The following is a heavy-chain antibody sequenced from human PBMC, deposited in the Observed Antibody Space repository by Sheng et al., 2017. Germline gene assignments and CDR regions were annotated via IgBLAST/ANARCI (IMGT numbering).Heavy chain of an antibody. V-gene: IGHV3-23*04. J-gene: IGHJ4*02. CDR2: ISASSDTT. CDR3: AKYMVEAAGHYYFDF. CDR1: GFTFYNHA. Sequence: EVQLVESGGGLVQPGGSLRLSCAASGFTFYNHAMGWVRQTPDRGLEWVAGISASSDTTYHADSVGGRFSISRDNSRNTLYLQMNSLRAEDTAVYYCAKYMVEAAGHYYFDFWGQGTLVTVSS. D-gene: IGHD6-13*01.